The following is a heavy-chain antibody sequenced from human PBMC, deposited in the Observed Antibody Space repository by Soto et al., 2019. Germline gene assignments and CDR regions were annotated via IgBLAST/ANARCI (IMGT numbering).Heavy chain of an antibody. CDR3: SRSLNS. V-gene: IGHV3-7*01. CDR1: GFTFSTYW. CDR2: INQDGSEK. Sequence: GGSLRLSCAASGFTFSTYWMDWVRQTPGKGLEWVANINQDGSEKDYVDSVKGRFTIYRDNAKNSLYLQMSSLTAEDSALYYCSRSLNSWGQGTLVTVSS. J-gene: IGHJ4*02.